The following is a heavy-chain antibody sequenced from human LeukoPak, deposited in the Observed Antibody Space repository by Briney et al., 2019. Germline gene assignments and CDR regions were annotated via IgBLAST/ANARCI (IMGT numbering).Heavy chain of an antibody. CDR2: IYYSGST. J-gene: IGHJ4*02. CDR1: GGSISSSSYY. CDR3: ARVGWNDGSGYFDY. D-gene: IGHD1-1*01. V-gene: IGHV4-39*07. Sequence: SETLSLTCTVSGGSISSSSYYWGWLRQPPGKGLEWIGSIYYSGSTNYNPSLKSRVTISVDTSKNQFSLKLSSVTAADTAVYYCARVGWNDGSGYFDYWGQGTLVTVSS.